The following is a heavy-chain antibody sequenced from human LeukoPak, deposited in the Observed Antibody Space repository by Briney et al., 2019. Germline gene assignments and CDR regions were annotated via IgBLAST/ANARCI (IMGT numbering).Heavy chain of an antibody. CDR3: ARETGPYYYDSSGSSLDY. Sequence: SVKVSCKASGGTFSSYAISWVRQAPGQGLEWMGRIIPILGIANYAQKFQGRVTITADKSTSTAYMELSSLRSEDTAVYYCARETGPYYYDSSGSSLDYWGQGTLVTVSS. D-gene: IGHD3-22*01. CDR2: IIPILGIA. V-gene: IGHV1-69*04. CDR1: GGTFSSYA. J-gene: IGHJ4*02.